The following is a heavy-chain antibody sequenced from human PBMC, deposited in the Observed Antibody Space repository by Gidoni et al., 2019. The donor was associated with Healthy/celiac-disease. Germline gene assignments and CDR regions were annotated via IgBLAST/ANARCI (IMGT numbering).Heavy chain of an antibody. CDR3: ARFKRNYYGSGSYFYYFDY. CDR1: GGSFRGYY. V-gene: IGHV4-34*01. J-gene: IGHJ4*02. Sequence: QVQLQQWGAGLLKPSETLSLTCAVYGGSFRGYYWSWIRQPPGKGLEWIGEINHSGSTNYNPYLKSRVTISVDTSKNQFSLKLSSVTAADTAVYYCARFKRNYYGSGSYFYYFDYWGQGTLVTVSS. CDR2: INHSGST. D-gene: IGHD3-10*01.